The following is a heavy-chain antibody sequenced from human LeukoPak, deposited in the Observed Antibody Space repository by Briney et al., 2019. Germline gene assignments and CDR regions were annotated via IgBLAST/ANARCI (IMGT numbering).Heavy chain of an antibody. CDR3: AKKYSSSPSGAFDI. Sequence: GSLRLSXAASGFTFSSYGMHWVRQGPGKGLEWAAFIRYDGSNKYYADSVKGRFTISRDNSKNTLYLQMNSLRAEDTAVYYCAKKYSSSPSGAFDIWGQGTMVTVSS. D-gene: IGHD6-6*01. CDR1: GFTFSSYG. J-gene: IGHJ3*02. V-gene: IGHV3-30*02. CDR2: IRYDGSNK.